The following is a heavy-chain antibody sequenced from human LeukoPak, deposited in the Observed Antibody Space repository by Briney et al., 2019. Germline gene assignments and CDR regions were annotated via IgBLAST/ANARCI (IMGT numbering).Heavy chain of an antibody. Sequence: ASVTVSCTASGYTFTGYYMHWVRQAPGPGLEWMGWINPNSGGTNYAQKFQGRVTMTRDTYISTAYMELSRLRSDDTAVYYCARDDGISSNFDYWGQGTLVTVSS. J-gene: IGHJ4*02. CDR1: GYTFTGYY. V-gene: IGHV1-2*02. CDR3: ARDDGISSNFDY. CDR2: INPNSGGT. D-gene: IGHD2-2*01.